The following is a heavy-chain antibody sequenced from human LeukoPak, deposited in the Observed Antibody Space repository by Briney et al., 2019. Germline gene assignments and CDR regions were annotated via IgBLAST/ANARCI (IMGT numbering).Heavy chain of an antibody. V-gene: IGHV4-59*08. CDR3: ARSPRTGKFFDT. J-gene: IGHJ4*02. CDR2: IYYSGST. Sequence: SETLSLTCTVSGGSISSYYWSWIRQPPGKGLEWIGYIYYSGSTNYNPSLKSRVTISVDTSKNQFSLKLSSVTAADTAVYYCARSPRTGKFFDTWGRETLVTASS. D-gene: IGHD1-14*01. CDR1: GGSISSYY.